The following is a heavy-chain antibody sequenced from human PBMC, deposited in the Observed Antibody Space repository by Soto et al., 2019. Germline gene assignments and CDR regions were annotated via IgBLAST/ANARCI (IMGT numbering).Heavy chain of an antibody. J-gene: IGHJ5*02. Sequence: KSSETLSLTCTVSGASISGFYWSWIRKSAGKGLEWIGRIYATGTTDYNPSLKSRVMMSVDTSKKQFSLKLRSVTAADTAVYYCVRDGTKTLRDWFDPWGQGISVTVSS. D-gene: IGHD1-1*01. V-gene: IGHV4-4*07. CDR3: VRDGTKTLRDWFDP. CDR2: IYATGTT. CDR1: GASISGFY.